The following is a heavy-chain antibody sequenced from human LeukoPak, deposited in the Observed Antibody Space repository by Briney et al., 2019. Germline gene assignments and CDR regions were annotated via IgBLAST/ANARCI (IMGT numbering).Heavy chain of an antibody. V-gene: IGHV3-53*01. Sequence: GGSLRLSCAASGFTVSSNYMSWVRQAPGKGLEWVSVIYGGGDTYYADSVKGRFTISRDNSKNLLYLQMNSLRAEDTAVYYCATGGAARSAGHWGQGTLVTVSS. CDR3: ATGGAARSAGH. CDR2: IYGGGDT. CDR1: GFTVSSNY. J-gene: IGHJ4*02. D-gene: IGHD6-6*01.